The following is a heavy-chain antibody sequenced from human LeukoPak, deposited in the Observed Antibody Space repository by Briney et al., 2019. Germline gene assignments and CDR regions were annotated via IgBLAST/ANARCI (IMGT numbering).Heavy chain of an antibody. D-gene: IGHD1-1*01. V-gene: IGHV6-1*01. CDR1: GDSVSSYRVA. CDR2: TYYRSKWNH. CDR3: AMDNWGDLYLDN. J-gene: IGHJ4*02. Sequence: SQTLSLTCAISGDSVSSYRVAWNWIRPSPTRGLEWLGRTYYRSKWNHDYGVFVRGRITIYADISKNEFHLHLNSLTPEDTAVNYCAMDNWGDLYLDNWGQGTLVTVSS.